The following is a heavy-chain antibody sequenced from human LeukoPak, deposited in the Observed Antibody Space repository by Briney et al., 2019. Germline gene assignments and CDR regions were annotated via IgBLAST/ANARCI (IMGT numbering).Heavy chain of an antibody. CDR2: ISAYNGNT. CDR1: GYTFTSYG. V-gene: IGHV1-18*01. Sequence: ASVKVSCKASGYTFTSYGISWVRRAPGQGLEWMGWISAYNGNTNYAQKLQGRVTMTTDTSTSTAYMELRSLRSDDTAVYYCARASYYGSGSYYNHRGFDPWGQGTLVTVSS. CDR3: ARASYYGSGSYYNHRGFDP. J-gene: IGHJ5*02. D-gene: IGHD3-10*01.